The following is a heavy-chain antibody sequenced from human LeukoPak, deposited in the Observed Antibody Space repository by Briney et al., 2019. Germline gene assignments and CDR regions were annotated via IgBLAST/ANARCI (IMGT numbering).Heavy chain of an antibody. CDR1: GGSISSSSYY. CDR2: IYYSGST. V-gene: IGHV4-39*01. Sequence: PSETLSLTCTVSGGSISSSSYYWGWIRQPPGKGLEWIGSIYYSGSTYYNPSLKSRVTISVDTSKNQFSLKLRSVTAADTAVYYCARQDQGGGATSHLMDFDYWGQGTLVTVSS. J-gene: IGHJ4*02. CDR3: ARQDQGGGATSHLMDFDY. D-gene: IGHD1-26*01.